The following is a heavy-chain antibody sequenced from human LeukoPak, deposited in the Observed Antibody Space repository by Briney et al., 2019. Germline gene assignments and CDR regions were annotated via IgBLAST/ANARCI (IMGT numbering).Heavy chain of an antibody. CDR2: ISGYNGNT. CDR3: ARGYYDSSGNYPRYFHS. V-gene: IGHV1-18*01. Sequence: GASVKVSCKASGYTIASYGINWVRQAPGQGLEWMGWISGYNGNTNYAQKLQGRVTMTTDNSSSTAYMELRSLRSADTAVYYCARGYYDSSGNYPRYFHSWGQGTLVTVSS. CDR1: GYTIASYG. J-gene: IGHJ4*02. D-gene: IGHD3-22*01.